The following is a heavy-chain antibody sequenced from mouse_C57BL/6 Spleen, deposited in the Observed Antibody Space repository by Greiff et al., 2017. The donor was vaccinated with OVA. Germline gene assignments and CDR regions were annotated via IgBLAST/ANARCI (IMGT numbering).Heavy chain of an antibody. J-gene: IGHJ4*01. V-gene: IGHV2-9-1*01. CDR1: GFSLTSYA. CDR2: IWTGGGT. CDR3: ARNPYDYDGGYYAMDY. D-gene: IGHD2-4*01. Sequence: VNVVESGPGLVAPSQSLSITCTVSGFSLTSYAISWVRQPPGKGLEWLGVIWTGGGTNSNSALKSRLSISKDNSKSQVFLKMNSLQTDDTARYYCARNPYDYDGGYYAMDYWGQGTSVTVSS.